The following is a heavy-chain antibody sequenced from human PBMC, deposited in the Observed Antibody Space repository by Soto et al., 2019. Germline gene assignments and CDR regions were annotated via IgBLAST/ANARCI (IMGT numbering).Heavy chain of an antibody. D-gene: IGHD3-9*01. V-gene: IGHV4-39*01. CDR1: GGSISSSSYY. CDR2: IYYSGST. CDR3: ARHVETVSTISEYYYYGMDV. Sequence: QLQLQESGPGLVKPSETLSLTCTVSGGSISSSSYYWGWIRQPPGKGLEWIGSIYYSGSTYYNPSLNSRVTISVDTSKNQFSLKLSSVTAADTAVYYCARHVETVSTISEYYYYGMDVWGQGTTVTVSS. J-gene: IGHJ6*02.